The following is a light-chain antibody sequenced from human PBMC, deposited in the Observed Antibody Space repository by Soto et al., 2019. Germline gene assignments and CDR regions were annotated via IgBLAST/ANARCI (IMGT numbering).Light chain of an antibody. J-gene: IGKJ2*01. Sequence: EIVMTQSPVTLSVSPGERATLSCRASQSVRTNLAWYQQKPGQPPRLLIYDASTRATGIPARFSGGASGTEFTLTISSLQSEDFAVYYCQQYNYWPPYTFAQGTKLEIK. CDR3: QQYNYWPPYT. V-gene: IGKV3-15*01. CDR1: QSVRTN. CDR2: DAS.